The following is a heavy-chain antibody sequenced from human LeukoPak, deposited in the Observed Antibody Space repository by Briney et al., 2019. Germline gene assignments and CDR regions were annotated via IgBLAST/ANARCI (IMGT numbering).Heavy chain of an antibody. J-gene: IGHJ3*02. CDR3: AGGYCGGACQLGGVDM. V-gene: IGHV4-59*01. CDR2: THYSGAT. Sequence: SETLSLTCAVYGGSFSGYYWSWIRQPPGKGLEYIGYTHYSGATNYNPSLKSRVTISLDTSGNQFSLKLSSVTAADTAVYYCAGGYCGGACQLGGVDMWGQGTMVTVSS. CDR1: GGSFSGYY. D-gene: IGHD2-21*02.